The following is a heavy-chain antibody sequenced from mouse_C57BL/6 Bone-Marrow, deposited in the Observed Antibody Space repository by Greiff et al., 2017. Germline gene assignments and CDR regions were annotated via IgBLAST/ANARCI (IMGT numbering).Heavy chain of an antibody. D-gene: IGHD2-3*01. Sequence: EVKLQESEGGLVQPGSSMKLSCTASGFTFSDYYMAWVRQVPEKGLEWVANINYDGSSTYYLDSLKSRFIISRDNAKNILYLQMSSLKSEDTATYYCAREGYYVRFAYWGQGTLVTVSA. CDR1: GFTFSDYY. J-gene: IGHJ3*01. V-gene: IGHV5-16*01. CDR3: AREGYYVRFAY. CDR2: INYDGSST.